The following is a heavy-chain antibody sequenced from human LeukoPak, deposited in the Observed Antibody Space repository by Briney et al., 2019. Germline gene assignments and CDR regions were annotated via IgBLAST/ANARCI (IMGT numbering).Heavy chain of an antibody. Sequence: SETLSLTCTVSGGSISSYYWSWIRQPPGKGLEWIGYIYYSGSTSYKPSLKSRVTISVDTSKNQFSLKLRSVTAADTAVYYCARHFLLSNFDYWGQGTLVTVSS. D-gene: IGHD3-3*02. V-gene: IGHV4-59*01. CDR2: IYYSGST. CDR1: GGSISSYY. J-gene: IGHJ4*02. CDR3: ARHFLLSNFDY.